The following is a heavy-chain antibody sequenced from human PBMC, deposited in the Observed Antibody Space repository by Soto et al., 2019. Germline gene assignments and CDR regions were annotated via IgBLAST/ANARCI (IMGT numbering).Heavy chain of an antibody. CDR3: AKVPSQYIWGSYLRYYDY. V-gene: IGHV3-23*01. Sequence: EVQILESGGGLVQPGGSLRLSCAASGFPFSNYAMTWVRQAPGKGLAWVSAISANTDYAYYADSVKDRFTISRDNSKNTLYLQMDSLRAEDTAVYYCAKVPSQYIWGSYLRYYDYWGQGTLVTVSS. CDR2: ISANTDYA. CDR1: GFPFSNYA. D-gene: IGHD3-16*02. J-gene: IGHJ4*02.